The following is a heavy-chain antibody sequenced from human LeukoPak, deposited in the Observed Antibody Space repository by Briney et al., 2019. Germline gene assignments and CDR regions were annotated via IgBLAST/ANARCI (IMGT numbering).Heavy chain of an antibody. Sequence: SETLSLTCAVYGGSFSGYYWSWIRQPPGKGLEWIGEINHSGSTNYNPSLKSRVTISVDTCKNQFSLKLSSVTAADTAVYYSARGVNYDYVWGSYRYRHNWFDPWGQGTLVTVSS. J-gene: IGHJ5*02. CDR2: INHSGST. CDR1: GGSFSGYY. D-gene: IGHD3-16*02. V-gene: IGHV4-34*01. CDR3: ARGVNYDYVWGSYRYRHNWFDP.